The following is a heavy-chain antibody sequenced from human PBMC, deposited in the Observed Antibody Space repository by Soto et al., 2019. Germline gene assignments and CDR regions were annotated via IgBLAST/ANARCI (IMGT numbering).Heavy chain of an antibody. CDR3: GRWWGRSYGMDF. CDR1: GGSISSTNC. J-gene: IGHJ6*02. D-gene: IGHD3-16*01. V-gene: IGHV4-4*02. CDR2: IYHNGSP. Sequence: KPSETLSLTCDVSGGSISSTNCWSWVRQSPGKGLEWIGEIYHNGSPDYNPYLKSRVTISVDKYKNHVFLKLTSVTAADTDMYFCGRWWGRSYGMDFGGQGT.